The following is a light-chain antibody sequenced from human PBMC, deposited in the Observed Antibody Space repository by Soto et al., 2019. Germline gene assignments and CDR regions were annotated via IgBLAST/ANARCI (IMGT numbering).Light chain of an antibody. J-gene: IGKJ5*01. CDR2: GAS. CDR1: PSVSNNY. CDR3: QKYGSSPPIT. V-gene: IGKV3-20*01. Sequence: EIVLTQSPGTLSLSPGERATLSCRASPSVSNNYLAWYQQNPGQAPRLLIYGASTRATGIPDSFSGSVSGPDLTVTLSRREPEDFEGYYCQKYGSSPPITFGQGTRMEIK.